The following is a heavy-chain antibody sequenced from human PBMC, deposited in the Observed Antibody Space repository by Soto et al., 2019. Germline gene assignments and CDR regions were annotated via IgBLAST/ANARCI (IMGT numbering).Heavy chain of an antibody. CDR3: ARLDCSSTSCLYDFDY. J-gene: IGHJ4*02. Sequence: SETLSLTCTVSGGSISSYYWSWIRQPPGKGLEWIGYIYYSGSTNYNPSLKSRVTISVDTSKNQFSLKLSSVTAADTAVYYCARLDCSSTSCLYDFDYWGQGTLVTVSA. D-gene: IGHD2-2*01. CDR1: GGSISSYY. CDR2: IYYSGST. V-gene: IGHV4-59*01.